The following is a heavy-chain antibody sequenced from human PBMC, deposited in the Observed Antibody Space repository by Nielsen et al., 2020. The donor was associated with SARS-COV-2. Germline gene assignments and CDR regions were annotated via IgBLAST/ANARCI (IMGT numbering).Heavy chain of an antibody. Sequence: GESLKISCTAFGFTFNTYAMAWVRQAPGKGLEWVSTISAGGRIYFADSVKGRFTISRDNSESTLFLQMNRLSADDTAIYYCANACVLRFLEWLPDNDMDVWGKGTTVTVSS. J-gene: IGHJ6*03. V-gene: IGHV3-23*01. CDR1: GFTFNTYA. CDR3: ANACVLRFLEWLPDNDMDV. CDR2: ISAGGRI. D-gene: IGHD3-3*01.